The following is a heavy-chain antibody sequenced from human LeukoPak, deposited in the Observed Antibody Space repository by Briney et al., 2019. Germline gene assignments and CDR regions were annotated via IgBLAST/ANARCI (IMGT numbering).Heavy chain of an antibody. V-gene: IGHV1-46*01. CDR2: INPSGGST. CDR3: ARDPDLVAHSYYYMDF. J-gene: IGHJ6*03. Sequence: ASVKVSCKASGYTFTRYYMHWVRQAPGQGLEWMGIINPSGGSTNYAQKFQGRVTMTRDTSTSTVYMELSSLRSEDTAAYYCARDPDLVAHSYYYMDFWGQGTTVTVSS. D-gene: IGHD5-12*01. CDR1: GYTFTRYY.